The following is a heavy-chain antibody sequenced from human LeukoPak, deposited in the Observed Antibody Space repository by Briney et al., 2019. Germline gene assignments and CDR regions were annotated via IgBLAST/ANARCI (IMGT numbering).Heavy chain of an antibody. CDR2: INSDGSST. Sequence: GGPLRLSCAASGFTFSSYWMHWVRQAPGKGLVWVSRINSDGSSTSYADSVKGRFTISRDNAKNTLYLQMNSLRAEDTAVYYCAKDSSVGDYVDYWGQGTLVTVSS. D-gene: IGHD1-26*01. J-gene: IGHJ4*02. CDR3: AKDSSVGDYVDY. V-gene: IGHV3-74*01. CDR1: GFTFSSYW.